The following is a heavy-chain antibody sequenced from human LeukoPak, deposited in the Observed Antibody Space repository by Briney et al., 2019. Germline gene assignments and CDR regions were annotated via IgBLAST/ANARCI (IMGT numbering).Heavy chain of an antibody. J-gene: IGHJ4*02. V-gene: IGHV4-34*01. CDR3: ARGPGPYSSSFDY. CDR2: INHSGST. D-gene: IGHD6-13*01. CDR1: GGSFSGYY. Sequence: SETLSLTCAVYGGSFSGYYWSWIRQPPGKGLEWIGEINHSGSTNYNPSLKSRVTISVATSKNQFSLKLRSVTAADTAVYYCARGPGPYSSSFDYWGQGTLVTVSS.